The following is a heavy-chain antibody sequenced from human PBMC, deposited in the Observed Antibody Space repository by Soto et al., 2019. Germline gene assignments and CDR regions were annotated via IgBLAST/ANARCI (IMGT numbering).Heavy chain of an antibody. J-gene: IGHJ4*02. D-gene: IGHD5-18*01. CDR2: ISYDGSNK. CDR3: ARDPPGYSYGYLDY. CDR1: GFTFSSYA. Sequence: QVQLVESGGGVVQPGRSLRLSCAASGFTFSSYAMHWVHQAPGKGLEWVAVISYDGSNKYYADSVKGRFTISRDNSKNTLYLQMNSLRAEDTAVYYCARDPPGYSYGYLDYWGQGTLVTVSS. V-gene: IGHV3-30-3*01.